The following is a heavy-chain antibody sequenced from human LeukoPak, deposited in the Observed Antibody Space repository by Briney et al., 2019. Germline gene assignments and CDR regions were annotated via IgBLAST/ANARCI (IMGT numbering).Heavy chain of an antibody. Sequence: PSETLSLTCSISGGSISSGDHYWTWIRQPAGKELEWIGRIHTTGRTNYNPSLKSRVYISVDTSKNQFSLKLSSVTAADTAVYYCARGPYSSGWYYPVRYYYMDVWGKGTTVTVSS. CDR3: ARGPYSSGWYYPVRYYYMDV. J-gene: IGHJ6*03. D-gene: IGHD6-19*01. CDR2: IHTTGRT. V-gene: IGHV4-61*02. CDR1: GGSISSGDHY.